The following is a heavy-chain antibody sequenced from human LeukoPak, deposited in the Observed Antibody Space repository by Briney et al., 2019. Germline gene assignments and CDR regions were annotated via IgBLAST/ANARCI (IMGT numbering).Heavy chain of an antibody. D-gene: IGHD3-9*01. V-gene: IGHV3-48*03. CDR3: ARDTPSYYDILTGYPITYFDY. CDR2: ISSSGSTI. CDR1: GFTFSSYE. Sequence: GGSLRLSCAASGFTFSSYEMNWVRQAPGKGLEWVSYISSSGSTIYYADSVKGRFTISRDNAKNSLYLQMNSLRAEDTAVYYCARDTPSYYDILTGYPITYFDYWGQGTLVTVSS. J-gene: IGHJ4*02.